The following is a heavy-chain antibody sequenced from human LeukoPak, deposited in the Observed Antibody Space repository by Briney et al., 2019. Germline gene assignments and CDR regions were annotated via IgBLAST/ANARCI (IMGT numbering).Heavy chain of an antibody. CDR1: GFTFSSYA. CDR2: ISGGGGST. V-gene: IGHV3-23*01. J-gene: IGHJ6*02. CDR3: ARDKRLTIFGGQGTNYYGMDV. D-gene: IGHD3-3*01. Sequence: GGSLRLSCAASGFTFSSYAMSWVRQAPGKGLEWVSVISGGGGSTYYADSVKGRFTISRDNSKNTLYLQMNSLRAEDTAVYYCARDKRLTIFGGQGTNYYGMDVWGQGTAVTVSS.